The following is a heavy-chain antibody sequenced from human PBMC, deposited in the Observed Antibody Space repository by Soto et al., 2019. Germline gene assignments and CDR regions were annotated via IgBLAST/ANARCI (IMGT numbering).Heavy chain of an antibody. CDR1: GGSISSGGYY. J-gene: IGHJ6*02. CDR2: IYYSGST. D-gene: IGHD3-3*01. Sequence: QVQLQESGPGLVKPSQTLSLTCTVSGGSISSGGYYWSWIRQHPGKGLEWIGYIYYSGSTYYNPSPKSRVTKSVETSKNQFSLKLSSVTAADTAVYYCARRLLRPREYGMDVWGQGTTVTVSS. V-gene: IGHV4-31*03. CDR3: ARRLLRPREYGMDV.